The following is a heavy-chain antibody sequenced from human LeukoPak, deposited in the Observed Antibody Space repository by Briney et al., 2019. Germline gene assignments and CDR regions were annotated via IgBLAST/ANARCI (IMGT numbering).Heavy chain of an antibody. CDR3: AVWIAAAGRGFDY. J-gene: IGHJ4*02. Sequence: PSETLSLTCTVSGGSISSSSYYWGWIRQPPGKGLEWIVSIYYSGSTYYNPSLKSRVTISVDTSKNQFSLKLSSVTAADTAVYYCAVWIAAAGRGFDYWGQGTLVTVSS. D-gene: IGHD6-13*01. V-gene: IGHV4-39*01. CDR1: GGSISSSSYY. CDR2: IYYSGST.